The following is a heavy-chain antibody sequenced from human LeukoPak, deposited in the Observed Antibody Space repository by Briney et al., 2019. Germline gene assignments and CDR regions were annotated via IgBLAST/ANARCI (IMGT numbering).Heavy chain of an antibody. CDR3: AKSSWFGEFFDY. Sequence: PGGSLRLSCAASGFTFSSYGMHWVRQAPGKGREGVAVISYDGSNKYYADSVKGRFTISRDNSKNTLYLQMNSLRAEDTAVYYCAKSSWFGEFFDYWGQGTLVTVSS. J-gene: IGHJ4*02. CDR2: ISYDGSNK. D-gene: IGHD3-10*01. V-gene: IGHV3-30*18. CDR1: GFTFSSYG.